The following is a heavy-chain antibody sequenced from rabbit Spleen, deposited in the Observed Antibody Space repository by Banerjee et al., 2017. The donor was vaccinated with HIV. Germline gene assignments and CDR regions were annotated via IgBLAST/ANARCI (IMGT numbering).Heavy chain of an antibody. CDR3: ARDTSSSFSSYGMDL. CDR2: IEGGSSSFT. D-gene: IGHD1-1*01. J-gene: IGHJ6*01. CDR1: GVSFSGSSY. Sequence: QSLEESGGDLVKPGASLTLTCTASGVSFSGSSYMCWVRQAPGKGLEWIACIEGGSSSFTYFASWAKGRFTISKASSTTATLQMTSLTAADTATYFCARDTSSSFSSYGMDLWGQGTLVTVS. V-gene: IGHV1S40*01.